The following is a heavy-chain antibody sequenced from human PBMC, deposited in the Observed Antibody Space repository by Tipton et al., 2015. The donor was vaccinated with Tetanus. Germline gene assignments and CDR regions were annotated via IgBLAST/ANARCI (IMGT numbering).Heavy chain of an antibody. CDR2: IFYSGRT. CDR1: GASMIGGGYF. D-gene: IGHD6-19*01. CDR3: ARDRKEQWLSQIRYGMDV. J-gene: IGHJ6*02. Sequence: TLSLTCNVSGASMIGGGYFWSWVRQHPGKGLEWIGHIFYSGRTEYTPSLRGRVTISVDTSKNQFSLKLTSVTAADTAIYYCARDRKEQWLSQIRYGMDVWGQGTKVTVPS. V-gene: IGHV4-31*03.